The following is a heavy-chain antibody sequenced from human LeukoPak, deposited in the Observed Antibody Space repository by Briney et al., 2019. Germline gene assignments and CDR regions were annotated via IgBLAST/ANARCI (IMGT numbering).Heavy chain of an antibody. CDR1: GYTFIAYH. CDR3: AGQKDPRPIDY. Sequence: ASVKVSCKASGYTFIAYHMHWVRQATGQGLEWMGWVNPASGGTNYAQKFEGRVTMTRDTSISTAYMELTALTSDDTAVYYCAGQKDPRPIDYWGQGTLVTVSS. V-gene: IGHV1-2*02. CDR2: VNPASGGT. J-gene: IGHJ4*02.